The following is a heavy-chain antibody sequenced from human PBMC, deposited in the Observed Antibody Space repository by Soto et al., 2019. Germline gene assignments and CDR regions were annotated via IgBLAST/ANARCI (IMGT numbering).Heavy chain of an antibody. CDR2: ISSGSNYT. J-gene: IGHJ6*04. CDR1: GFTFSSYS. CDR3: ARDFKKAQYYYYGMDV. V-gene: IGHV3-21*01. Sequence: EVQLVESGGGLVKPGGSLRLSCVVSGFTFSSYSMNWVSQAPGKGLEWVSSISSGSNYTYYAGSVKGRFTISRDNAKKSVYLQMNSLGAEDTALYYCARDFKKAQYYYYGMDVWGKGTTVTVSS.